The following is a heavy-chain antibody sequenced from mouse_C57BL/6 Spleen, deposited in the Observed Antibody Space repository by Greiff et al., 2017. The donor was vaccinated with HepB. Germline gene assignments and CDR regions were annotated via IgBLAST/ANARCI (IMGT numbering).Heavy chain of an antibody. CDR2: INPNNGGT. D-gene: IGHD1-1*01. Sequence: VQLQQSGPELVKPGASVKMSCKASGYTFTDYNMHWVKQSHGKSLEWIGYINPNNGGTSYNQKFKGKATLTVNKSSSTAYMELRSLTSEDSAVYYCARQIYYYGSSYPYYAMDYWGQGTSVTVSS. J-gene: IGHJ4*01. CDR3: ARQIYYYGSSYPYYAMDY. V-gene: IGHV1-22*01. CDR1: GYTFTDYN.